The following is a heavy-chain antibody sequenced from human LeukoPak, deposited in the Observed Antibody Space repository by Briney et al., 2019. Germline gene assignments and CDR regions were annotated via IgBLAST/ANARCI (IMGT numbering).Heavy chain of an antibody. CDR3: ARETSGSPGF. D-gene: IGHD1-26*01. Sequence: PSETLSLTCTVSGGSISSPTYHWGWIRQPPGKGLEWIGSIYYSGSTYYKPSLKSRVTISVDTSKNQFSLKLSSVTAADTAVYYCARETSGSPGFWGQGTLVTVSS. V-gene: IGHV4-39*01. CDR1: GGSISSPTYH. J-gene: IGHJ4*02. CDR2: IYYSGST.